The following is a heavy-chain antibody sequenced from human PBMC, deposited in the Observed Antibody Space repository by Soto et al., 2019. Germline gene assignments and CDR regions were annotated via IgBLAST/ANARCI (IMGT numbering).Heavy chain of an antibody. D-gene: IGHD3-22*01. CDR3: ARDHRSYYDSSGYSPMDV. J-gene: IGHJ6*02. V-gene: IGHV3-23*01. CDR1: GFTFSSYA. CDR2: ISGSAGTT. Sequence: GGSLRLSCAASGFTFSSYAMSWVRQAPGKGLEWVSSISGSAGTTYYADSVKGRFTISRDNSKNTLYLQMNSLRAEDTAVYYCARDHRSYYDSSGYSPMDVWGQGTTVTVSS.